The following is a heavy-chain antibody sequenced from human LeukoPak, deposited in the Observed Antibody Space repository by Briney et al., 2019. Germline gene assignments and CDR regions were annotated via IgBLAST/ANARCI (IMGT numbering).Heavy chain of an antibody. Sequence: GGSLRLSCAASGFTFSSYSMNWVRQAPGKGLEWVSYISSSSTIYYADSVKGRFTISRDNAKNSLYLQINSLRAEDTAVYYCARDNWFDPWGQGTLVTVSS. CDR1: GFTFSSYS. CDR2: ISSSSTI. V-gene: IGHV3-48*01. J-gene: IGHJ5*02. CDR3: ARDNWFDP.